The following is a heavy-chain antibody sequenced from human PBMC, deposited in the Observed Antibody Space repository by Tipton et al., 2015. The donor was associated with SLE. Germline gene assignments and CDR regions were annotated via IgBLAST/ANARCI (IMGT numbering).Heavy chain of an antibody. V-gene: IGHV4-59*01. CDR2: IYYSGST. CDR1: GVSISTYY. CDR3: ARDAGIDV. J-gene: IGHJ6*02. Sequence: TLSLTCTVSGVSISTYYWSWVRQPPGKGLEWIGYIYYSGSTNHNPSLKSRVTMSVDTSKNQFSLRVSSVTAADTAVYYCARDAGIDVWGQGITVTVSS.